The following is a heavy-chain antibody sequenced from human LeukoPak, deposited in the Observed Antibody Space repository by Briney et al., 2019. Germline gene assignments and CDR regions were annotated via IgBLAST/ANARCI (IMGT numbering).Heavy chain of an antibody. CDR2: ISGSGHDI. J-gene: IGHJ4*02. V-gene: IGHV3-11*06. CDR3: ARDLSVGAKPNLGFDY. CDR1: GFTFSDSY. Sequence: KPGGSLRLSCAASGFTFSDSYMTWVRQAPGKGVEWVAYISGSGHDINYSESAKGRFTISRDNSKNTLYLQMNSLRAEDTAIYYCARDLSVGAKPNLGFDYWGQGTLVTVSP. D-gene: IGHD1-26*01.